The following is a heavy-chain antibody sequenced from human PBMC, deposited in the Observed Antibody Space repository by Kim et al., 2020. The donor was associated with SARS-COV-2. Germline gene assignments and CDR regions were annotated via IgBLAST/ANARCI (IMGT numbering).Heavy chain of an antibody. V-gene: IGHV4-39*07. CDR3: ARALRLYYYGMDV. Sequence: YTPSLKSRVTISVDTSKNQFSLKLSSVTAADTAVYYCARALRLYYYGMDVWGQGTTVTVSS. J-gene: IGHJ6*02. D-gene: IGHD4-17*01.